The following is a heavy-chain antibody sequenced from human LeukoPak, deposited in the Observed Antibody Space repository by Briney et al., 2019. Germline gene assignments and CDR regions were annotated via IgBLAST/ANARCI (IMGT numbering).Heavy chain of an antibody. CDR3: ARKGLGEFLPIPFDY. V-gene: IGHV7-4-1*02. CDR1: GYTFTSYA. Sequence: GASVKVSCKASGYTFTSYAMNWVRQAPGQGLEWMGWINTNTGNPTYAQGFTGRFVFSSDTSVSTAYLQISSLKAEDTAVYYCARKGLGEFLPIPFDYWGQGTLVTVSS. CDR2: INTNTGNP. J-gene: IGHJ4*02. D-gene: IGHD3-10*01.